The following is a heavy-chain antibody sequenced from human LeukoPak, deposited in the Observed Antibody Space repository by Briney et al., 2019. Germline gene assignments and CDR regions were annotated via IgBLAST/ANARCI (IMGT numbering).Heavy chain of an antibody. CDR1: GGSISSSNW. J-gene: IGHJ4*02. D-gene: IGHD3-9*01. CDR2: IYHSGST. CDR3: ARAREKFDSSADY. V-gene: IGHV4-4*02. Sequence: SGTLSLTCAVSGGSISSSNWWSWVRQPPGKGLEWIGEIYHSGSTNYNPSLKSRVTISVDKSKNQFSLKLSSVTAADTAVYYCARAREKFDSSADYWGQGTLVAVSS.